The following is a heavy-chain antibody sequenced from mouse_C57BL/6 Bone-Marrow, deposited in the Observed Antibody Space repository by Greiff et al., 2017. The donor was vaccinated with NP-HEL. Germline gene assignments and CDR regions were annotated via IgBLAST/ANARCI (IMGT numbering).Heavy chain of an antibody. CDR1: GYAFSSSW. D-gene: IGHD2-4*01. CDR2: IYPGDGDT. V-gene: IGHV1-82*01. CDR3: ARTYYDYDVSYWYFDV. Sequence: QVQLQQSGPELVKPGASVKISCKASGYAFSSSWLNWVKQRPGKGLGWIGRIYPGDGDTNYNGKFKGTATLTADKSSSTAYMQLSSLTSEDSAVYCWARTYYDYDVSYWYFDVWGTGTTVTVSS. J-gene: IGHJ1*03.